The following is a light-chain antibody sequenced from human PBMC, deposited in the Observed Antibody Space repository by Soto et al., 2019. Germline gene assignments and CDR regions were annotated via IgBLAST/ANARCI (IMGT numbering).Light chain of an antibody. V-gene: IGLV1-47*01. CDR2: KNN. J-gene: IGLJ3*02. CDR1: SSNIGSNY. Sequence: QSVLTQPPSTSGTPGQRVTISCSGGSSNIGSNYVFWYQQLPGTAPKLLIYKNNQRPSGVPDRFSGSKSATSASLAISGLRSEDEADYYCAARDDSLSGLVFGGGTKLTVL. CDR3: AARDDSLSGLV.